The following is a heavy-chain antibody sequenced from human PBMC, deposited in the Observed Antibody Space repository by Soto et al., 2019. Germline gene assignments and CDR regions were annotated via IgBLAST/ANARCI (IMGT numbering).Heavy chain of an antibody. J-gene: IGHJ5*02. D-gene: IGHD3-3*01. CDR2: IYYSGST. CDR3: ARVGGPDVLRFLEWSQGWFDP. Sequence: KTSETLSLTCTVSGGSISSYYWSWIRQPPGKGLEWIGYIYYSGSTNYNPSLKSRVTISVDTSKNQFSLKLSSVTAADTAVYYCARVGGPDVLRFLEWSQGWFDPWGQGTLVTVS. CDR1: GGSISSYY. V-gene: IGHV4-59*01.